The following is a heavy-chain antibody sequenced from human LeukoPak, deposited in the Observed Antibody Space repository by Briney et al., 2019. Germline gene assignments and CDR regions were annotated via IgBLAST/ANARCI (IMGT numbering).Heavy chain of an antibody. J-gene: IGHJ4*02. CDR1: GYSFTSYW. CDR3: ARYSGSYSTSYYSDY. D-gene: IGHD1-26*01. V-gene: IGHV5-51*01. Sequence: GESLKISCKGSGYSFTSYWIGWVRQMPGKGLEWMGIFYPADSDTRYSPSFQGQVTISADKSISTAYLQWSSLKASDTAMYYCARYSGSYSTSYYSDYWGQGTLVTVSS. CDR2: FYPADSDT.